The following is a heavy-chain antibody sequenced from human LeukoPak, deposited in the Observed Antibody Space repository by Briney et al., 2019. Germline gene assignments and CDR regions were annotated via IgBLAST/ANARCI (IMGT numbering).Heavy chain of an antibody. V-gene: IGHV1-2*02. CDR1: GYTFTGYY. CDR2: INPNSGGT. Sequence: HRASVKVSCKASGYTFTGYYMHWVRQAPGQGLEWMGWINPNSGGTNYAQKFQGRVTMTRDTSISTAYMELSRLRSDDTAVYYCARVRRAAVAGTPFDYWGQETLVTVSS. D-gene: IGHD6-19*01. J-gene: IGHJ4*02. CDR3: ARVRRAAVAGTPFDY.